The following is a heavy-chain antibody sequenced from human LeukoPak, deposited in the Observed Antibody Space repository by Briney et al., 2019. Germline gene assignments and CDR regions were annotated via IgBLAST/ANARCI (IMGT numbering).Heavy chain of an antibody. Sequence: SETLSLTCTVSGYSISSGHYWGWIRQPPGKGLEWIGSMYHSGSTYYNPPLKSRVTISEDTSKNQFSLKLSSVTAADTAVYYCARAPYYYGSGSYYILYYFDYWGQGTLVTVSS. D-gene: IGHD3-10*01. J-gene: IGHJ4*02. V-gene: IGHV4-38-2*02. CDR1: GYSISSGHY. CDR3: ARAPYYYGSGSYYILYYFDY. CDR2: MYHSGST.